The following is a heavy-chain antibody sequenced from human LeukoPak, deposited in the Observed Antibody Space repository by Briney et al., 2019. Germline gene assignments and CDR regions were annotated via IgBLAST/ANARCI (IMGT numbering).Heavy chain of an antibody. Sequence: SETLSLTCTVSGGSISIYYWSWIRQPPGKGLEWIGYIYYTGSTNYNPSLKSRVTISVDTSKNQFSLRLGSVTAAGTAVYYCARDRGDGYDYFSDYWGQGTLVTVSS. J-gene: IGHJ4*02. V-gene: IGHV4-59*01. CDR2: IYYTGST. CDR1: GGSISIYY. D-gene: IGHD5-12*01. CDR3: ARDRGDGYDYFSDY.